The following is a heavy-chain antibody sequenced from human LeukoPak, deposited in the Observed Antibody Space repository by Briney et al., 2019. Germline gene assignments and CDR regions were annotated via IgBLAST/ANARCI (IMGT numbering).Heavy chain of an antibody. CDR3: AKDLRRDDFWSGYHY. CDR2: ISYDGSNK. Sequence: GRSLRLSCAASGFTFSSYAMHWVRQAPGKGLEWVAVISYDGSNKYYADSVKGRFTISRDNSKNTLYLQMNSLRAEDTAVYYCAKDLRRDDFWSGYHYWGQGTLVTVSS. J-gene: IGHJ4*02. CDR1: GFTFSSYA. V-gene: IGHV3-30-3*01. D-gene: IGHD3-3*01.